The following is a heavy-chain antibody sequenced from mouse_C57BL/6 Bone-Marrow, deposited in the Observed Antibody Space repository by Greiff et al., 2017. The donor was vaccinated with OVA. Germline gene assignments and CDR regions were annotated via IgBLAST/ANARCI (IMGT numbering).Heavy chain of an antibody. Sequence: EVKLQESGAELVRPGASVKLSCTASGFNIKDDYMHWVKQRPEQGLEWIGWIDPENGDTEYASKFQGKATITADTSSNTAYLQLSSLTSEDTAVYYVTTYFWFAYWGQGTLVTVSA. D-gene: IGHD2-1*01. CDR1: GFNIKDDY. CDR2: IDPENGDT. V-gene: IGHV14-4*01. CDR3: TTYFWFAY. J-gene: IGHJ3*01.